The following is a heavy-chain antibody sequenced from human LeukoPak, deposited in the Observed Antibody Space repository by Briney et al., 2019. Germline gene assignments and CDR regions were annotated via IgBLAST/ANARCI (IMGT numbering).Heavy chain of an antibody. V-gene: IGHV4-34*01. D-gene: IGHD3-10*01. J-gene: IGHJ6*03. Sequence: GSLRLSCAASGFTFDDYGMSWVRQAPGKGLEWIGEINHSGSTNYNPSLKSRVTISVDTSKNQFSLKLSSVTTADTAVYYCARESSGSYYNPQGYMDVWGKGTTVIVSS. CDR3: ARESSGSYYNPQGYMDV. CDR2: INHSGST. CDR1: GFTFDDYG.